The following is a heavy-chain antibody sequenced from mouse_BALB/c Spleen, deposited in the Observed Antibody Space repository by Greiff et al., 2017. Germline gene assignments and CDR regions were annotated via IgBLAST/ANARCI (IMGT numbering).Heavy chain of an antibody. CDR1: GYAFSSSW. V-gene: IGHV1-82*01. CDR2: IYPGDGDT. J-gene: IGHJ3*01. D-gene: IGHD2-2*01. CDR3: ALGGYDGAY. Sequence: VQLQESGPELVKPGASVKISCKASGYAFSSSWMNWVKQRPGQGLEWIGRIYPGDGDTNYNGKFKGKATLTADKSSSTAYMQLSSLTSVDSAVYFCALGGYDGAYWGQGTLVTVSA.